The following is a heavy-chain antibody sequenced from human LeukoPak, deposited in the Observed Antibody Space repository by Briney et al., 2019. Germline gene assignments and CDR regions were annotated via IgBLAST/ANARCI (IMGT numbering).Heavy chain of an antibody. D-gene: IGHD3-10*01. CDR2: INHSGST. CDR1: GGSFSGYY. Sequence: SETLSLTCAVYGGSFSGYYWSWIRQPPGKGLEWIGEINHSGSTNYNPSLKSRVTISVHTSKNQFSLKLSSVTAADTAVYYCARVHLPLLWFGELFRDAFDIWGQGTMVTVSS. V-gene: IGHV4-34*01. J-gene: IGHJ3*02. CDR3: ARVHLPLLWFGELFRDAFDI.